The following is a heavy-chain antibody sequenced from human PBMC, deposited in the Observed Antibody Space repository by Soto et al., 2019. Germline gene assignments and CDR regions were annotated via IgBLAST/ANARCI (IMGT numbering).Heavy chain of an antibody. Sequence: QLQLQESGPGLVKPSETLSLTCTVSGGSISNRSHYWGWIRQPPGRGLEWIGSIYYSGSTYYNPSLESRVTISVDTSNNQFSLKLSSVTAADTAVYYCARHDYYGSGSYSWGQGTLVSVSS. CDR2: IYYSGST. J-gene: IGHJ5*02. D-gene: IGHD3-10*01. V-gene: IGHV4-39*01. CDR1: GGSISNRSHY. CDR3: ARHDYYGSGSYS.